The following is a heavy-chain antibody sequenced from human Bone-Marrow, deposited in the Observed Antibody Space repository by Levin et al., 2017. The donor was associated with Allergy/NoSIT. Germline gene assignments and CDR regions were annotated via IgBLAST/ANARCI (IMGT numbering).Heavy chain of an antibody. D-gene: IGHD4-17*01. CDR3: ARDDYGDYEIKNY. V-gene: IGHV3-48*04. CDR1: GFTFSSYS. J-gene: IGHJ4*02. Sequence: GGSLRLSCAASGFTFSSYSMNWVRQAPGKGLEWVSYISSSSSTIYYADSVKGRFTISRDNAKNSLYLQMNSLRAEDTAVYYCARDDYGDYEIKNYWGQGTLVTVSS. CDR2: ISSSSSTI.